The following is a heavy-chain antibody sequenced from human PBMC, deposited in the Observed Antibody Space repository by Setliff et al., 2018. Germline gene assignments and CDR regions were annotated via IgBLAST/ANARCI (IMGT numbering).Heavy chain of an antibody. CDR3: ARARYCSSTSCYYYYYMDV. J-gene: IGHJ6*03. V-gene: IGHV3-7*01. CDR2: IQQDGSEK. Sequence: GGSLRLSCAASGFTFSNYAMHWVRQAPGEGQEWVANIQQDGSEKYHVDSVMGRFTISRDSAKNTLYLQMNSLRAEDTAVYYCARARYCSSTSCYYYYYMDVWGKGTTVTVSS. D-gene: IGHD2-2*01. CDR1: GFTFSNYA.